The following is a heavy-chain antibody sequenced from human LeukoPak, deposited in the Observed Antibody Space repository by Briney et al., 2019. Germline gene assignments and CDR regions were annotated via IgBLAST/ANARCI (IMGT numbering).Heavy chain of an antibody. D-gene: IGHD1-7*01. J-gene: IGHJ4*02. V-gene: IGHV1-18*01. CDR2: ISGDNGDT. CDR3: ARGRGELIDY. CDR1: GYTFTTYA. Sequence: ASVKVSCKASGYTFTTYAISWVRQAPGQGLEWMGWISGDNGDTNYAQKLQGRVTMTTDTSTSTAYMELRSLRSDDTAIYYCARGRGELIDYWGQGTLVTVSS.